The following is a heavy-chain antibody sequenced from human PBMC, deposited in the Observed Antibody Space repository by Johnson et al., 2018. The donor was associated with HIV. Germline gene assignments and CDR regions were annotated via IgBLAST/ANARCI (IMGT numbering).Heavy chain of an antibody. CDR1: GFTFSSYA. Sequence: QVQLVESGGGVVQPGRSLRLSCAASGFTFSSYAMHWVRQAPGKGLEWVAVISYDGSDKYYADSVKGRFTISRDSSKNTLYLQMNSLRAEDTAVYYCARDIIAVAGYDAFDIWGQGTMVTVSS. CDR3: ARDIIAVAGYDAFDI. V-gene: IGHV3-30*04. J-gene: IGHJ3*02. D-gene: IGHD6-19*01. CDR2: ISYDGSDK.